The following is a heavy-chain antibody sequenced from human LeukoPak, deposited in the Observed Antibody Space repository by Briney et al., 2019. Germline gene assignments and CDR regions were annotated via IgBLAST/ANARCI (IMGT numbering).Heavy chain of an antibody. CDR1: GGSISSGSYY. D-gene: IGHD4/OR15-4a*01. Sequence: SQTLSLTCTVSGGSISSGSYYWSWIRQPAGKGLEWIGRIYTSGSTNYNPSLKSRVTISVDTSKNQFSLKLSSVTAADTAVYYCAGRVPYFDYWGQGTLVTVSS. CDR3: AGRVPYFDY. V-gene: IGHV4-61*02. CDR2: IYTSGST. J-gene: IGHJ4*02.